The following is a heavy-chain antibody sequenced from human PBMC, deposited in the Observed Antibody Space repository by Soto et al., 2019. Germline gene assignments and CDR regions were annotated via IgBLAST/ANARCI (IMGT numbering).Heavy chain of an antibody. D-gene: IGHD6-19*01. CDR1: GFTFSSYG. Sequence: QVQLVESGGGVVQPGRSLRLSCADSGFTFSSYGMDWVRQAPGKGLEWVSFISYDGRNKDYADSVKGRFTISRDNSKNTLYLQMNSLRAEDTAVYYCAKDQVTSGWYKWSWFGPWGQGTLVTVSS. J-gene: IGHJ5*02. CDR3: AKDQVTSGWYKWSWFGP. CDR2: ISYDGRNK. V-gene: IGHV3-30*18.